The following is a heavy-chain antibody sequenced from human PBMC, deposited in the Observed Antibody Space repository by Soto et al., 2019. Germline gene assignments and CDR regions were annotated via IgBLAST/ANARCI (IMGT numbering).Heavy chain of an antibody. CDR3: ARTPYYDFWSGYYSGMDV. CDR2: MNPNSGNT. CDR1: GYTFTSYD. J-gene: IGHJ6*02. V-gene: IGHV1-8*01. Sequence: ASVTVSCKASGYTFTSYDINWVRQATGQGLEWMGWMNPNSGNTGYAQKFQGRVTMTRNTSISTAYMELSSLRSEDTAVYYCARTPYYDFWSGYYSGMDVWGQGTTVTVSS. D-gene: IGHD3-3*01.